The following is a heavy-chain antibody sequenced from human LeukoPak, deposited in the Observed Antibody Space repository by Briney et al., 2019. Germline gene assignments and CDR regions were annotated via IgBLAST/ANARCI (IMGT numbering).Heavy chain of an antibody. CDR3: ARVRDSVGYYYGMDV. V-gene: IGHV4-59*01. CDR2: IYYTGST. J-gene: IGHJ6*02. Sequence: NPSETLSLTCTVSGGSISSYYWSWIRQPPGKGLEWIGYIYYTGSTNYNPSLKSRVTMSADTSKNQFSLKLSSVTAADTAVYYCARVRDSVGYYYGMDVWGQGTTVTVSS. CDR1: GGSISSYY. D-gene: IGHD3-22*01.